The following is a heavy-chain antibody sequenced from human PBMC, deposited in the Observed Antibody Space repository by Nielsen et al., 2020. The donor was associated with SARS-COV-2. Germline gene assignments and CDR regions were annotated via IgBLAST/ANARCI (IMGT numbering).Heavy chain of an antibody. D-gene: IGHD1-26*01. CDR1: GGSFSGYY. Sequence: SETLSLTCAVYGGSFSGYYWSWIRQPPRKGLEWIGYIYYSGSTNYNPSLKSRVTISVDTSKNQFSLKLSSVTAADTAVYYCARVLIRVGATTFDYWGQGTLVTVSS. V-gene: IGHV4-59*01. CDR3: ARVLIRVGATTFDY. J-gene: IGHJ4*02. CDR2: IYYSGST.